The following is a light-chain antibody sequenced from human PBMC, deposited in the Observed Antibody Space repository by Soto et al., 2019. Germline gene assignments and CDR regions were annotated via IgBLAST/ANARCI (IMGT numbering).Light chain of an antibody. CDR1: QNINNY. CDR2: DAS. Sequence: DIQMTQSPSSLSASVGDRVTITCQASQNINNYLNWYQQKPGRAPKLLIYDASNLEAWVPSRFRGSGSGTNFTFTISRLQPEDIAPYYCQQYENLPTFGQGTRLEIK. J-gene: IGKJ5*01. V-gene: IGKV1-33*01. CDR3: QQYENLPT.